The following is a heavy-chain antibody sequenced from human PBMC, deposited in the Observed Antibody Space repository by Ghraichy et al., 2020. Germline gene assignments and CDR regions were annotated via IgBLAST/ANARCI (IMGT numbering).Heavy chain of an antibody. CDR1: GTSMNSGGFY. D-gene: IGHD5-12*01. CDR2: IYYSGTT. J-gene: IGHJ5*01. Sequence: SETLSLTCTASGTSMNSGGFYWTWIRQRPGEGLEWIGFIYYSGTTYYSPSLESRVRISIDTSKNQFSLRLDPVTPADTAIYFCERDRGYRGSETQNWFDSWGQGTLVTVSS. V-gene: IGHV4-31*03. CDR3: ERDRGYRGSETQNWFDS.